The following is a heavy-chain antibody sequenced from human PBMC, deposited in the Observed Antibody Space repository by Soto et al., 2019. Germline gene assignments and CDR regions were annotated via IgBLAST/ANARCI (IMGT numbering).Heavy chain of an antibody. CDR3: ARDFKRSHRSPLDY. J-gene: IGHJ4*02. D-gene: IGHD2-15*01. CDR1: GFTFSSYA. CDR2: ISYDGSNK. V-gene: IGHV3-30-3*01. Sequence: GGSLRLSCAASGFTFSSYAMHWVRQAPGKGLEWVAVISYDGSNKYYADSVKGRFTNSRDNSKNTLYLQMNSLRAEDTAVYYCARDFKRSHRSPLDYWGQGTLVTVSS.